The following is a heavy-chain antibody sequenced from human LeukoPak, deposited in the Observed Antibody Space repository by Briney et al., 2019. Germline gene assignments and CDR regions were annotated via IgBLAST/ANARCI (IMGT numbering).Heavy chain of an antibody. CDR2: VSSSGTTT. V-gene: IGHV3-48*02. CDR3: ARADRDGNKRFLD. Sequence: PGGSLRLSCAASGFTFSSYSVIWARQAPGKGLEWVSYVSSSGTTTYYADPVKGRFTISRDNGKNLVSLQMNSLRDEDTAVYYCARADRDGNKRFLDWGQGTLVTVSS. CDR1: GFTFSSYS. J-gene: IGHJ4*02. D-gene: IGHD5-24*01.